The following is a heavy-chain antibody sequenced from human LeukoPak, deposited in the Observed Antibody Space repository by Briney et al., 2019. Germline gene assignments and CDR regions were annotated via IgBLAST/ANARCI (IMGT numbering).Heavy chain of an antibody. V-gene: IGHV4-59*01. CDR3: ARGGGGGYYYYYMDV. CDR2: IYYSGST. J-gene: IGHJ6*03. D-gene: IGHD2-21*01. CDR1: GGSISSYY. Sequence: NPSETLSLTCTVSGGSISSYYWSWIRQPPGKGLEWIGYIYYSGSTNYNPSLKSRVTISVDTSKNQFSLKLSSVTAADTAVYYCARGGGGGYYYYYMDVWGKGTTVTISS.